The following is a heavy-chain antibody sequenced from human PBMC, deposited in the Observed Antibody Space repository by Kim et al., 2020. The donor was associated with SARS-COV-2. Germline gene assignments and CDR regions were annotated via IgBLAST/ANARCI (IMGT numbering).Heavy chain of an antibody. Sequence: SETLSLTCTVSGGSISSYYWSWIRQPPGKGLEWIGYIYYSGSTNYNPSLKSRVTISVDTSKNQFSLKLSSVTAADTAVYYCARALRYFDWLPHFDYWGQGTLVTVSS. CDR1: GGSISSYY. V-gene: IGHV4-59*01. D-gene: IGHD3-9*01. CDR3: ARALRYFDWLPHFDY. J-gene: IGHJ4*02. CDR2: IYYSGST.